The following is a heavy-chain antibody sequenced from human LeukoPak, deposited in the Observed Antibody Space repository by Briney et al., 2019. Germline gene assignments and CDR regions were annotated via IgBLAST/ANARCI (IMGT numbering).Heavy chain of an antibody. V-gene: IGHV4-39*07. Sequence: SETLSLTCTVPGGSISSGGYYWSWIRQPPGKGLEWIGEINHSGSTNYNPSLKSRVTISVDTSKNQFSLKLSSVTAADTAAYYCARGQALLWFGELLGHFDYWGQGTLVTVSS. J-gene: IGHJ4*02. CDR2: INHSGST. D-gene: IGHD3-10*01. CDR1: GGSISSGGYY. CDR3: ARGQALLWFGELLGHFDY.